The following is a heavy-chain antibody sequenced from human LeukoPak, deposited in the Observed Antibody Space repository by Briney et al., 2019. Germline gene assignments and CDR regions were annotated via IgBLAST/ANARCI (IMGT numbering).Heavy chain of an antibody. CDR2: TSYDGGIK. J-gene: IGHJ4*02. Sequence: PGRSLRLSCAASGLTFNIYAMHWVRQAPGKGLGWVAVTSYDGGIKYYADSVKGRFTISRDNSKNTLYLQMNSLRADDTAVYYCARDRNYYDSGSHQGFDDWGQGTLVTVSS. CDR3: ARDRNYYDSGSHQGFDD. V-gene: IGHV3-30-3*01. D-gene: IGHD3-10*01. CDR1: GLTFNIYA.